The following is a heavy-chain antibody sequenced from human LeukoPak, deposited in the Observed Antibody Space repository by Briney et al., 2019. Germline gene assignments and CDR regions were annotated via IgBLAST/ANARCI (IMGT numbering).Heavy chain of an antibody. J-gene: IGHJ5*02. V-gene: IGHV1-2*02. D-gene: IGHD2-2*01. Sequence: ASVKVSCKASGYTFTGTYMHWVPQPPGQGLEWMGWISPNSGGTNYAQKFQGRVTMTRDTSITTAYMELTTLTSDDTAVYYCARSVTVASIVFFDPWGQGTLVTVSS. CDR2: ISPNSGGT. CDR1: GYTFTGTY. CDR3: ARSVTVASIVFFDP.